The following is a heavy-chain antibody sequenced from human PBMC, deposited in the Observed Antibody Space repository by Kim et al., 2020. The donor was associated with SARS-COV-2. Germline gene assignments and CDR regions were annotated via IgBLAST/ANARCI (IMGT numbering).Heavy chain of an antibody. V-gene: IGHV4-39*01. D-gene: IGHD6-13*01. CDR1: GGSISSSSYY. Sequence: SETLSLTCTVSGGSISSSSYYWGWIRQPPGKGLEWIGSIYYSGSTYYNPSLKSRVTISVDTSKNQFSLKLSSVTAADTAVYYCARQVWKWQQLAPWDAFDIWGQGTMVTVSS. CDR3: ARQVWKWQQLAPWDAFDI. J-gene: IGHJ3*02. CDR2: IYYSGST.